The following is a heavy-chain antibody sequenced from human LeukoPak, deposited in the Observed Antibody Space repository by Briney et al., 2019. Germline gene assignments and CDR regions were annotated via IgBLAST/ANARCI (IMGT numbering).Heavy chain of an antibody. CDR2: IYYSGST. CDR1: GGSISSSSYY. J-gene: IGHJ4*02. V-gene: IGHV4-39*01. Sequence: PSETLSLTCTVSGGSISSSSYYWGWIRQPPGKGLEWIGSIYYSGSTYYNPSLKSRVTISVDTSKNQFSLKLSSVTAADTAVYYCARGRWLRSFDYWGQGTLVTVSS. D-gene: IGHD5-24*01. CDR3: ARGRWLRSFDY.